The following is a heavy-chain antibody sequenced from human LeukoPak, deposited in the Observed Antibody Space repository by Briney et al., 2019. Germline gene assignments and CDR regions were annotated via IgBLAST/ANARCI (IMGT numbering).Heavy chain of an antibody. J-gene: IGHJ4*02. CDR2: ISPYKGNT. D-gene: IGHD4-17*01. V-gene: IGHV1-18*01. CDR1: XYTXASFG. Sequence: ASVKVSCKASXYTXASFGISWVRQAPGQGLEWMGWISPYKGNTNYAQNLQGRVTMTTDTSTSTAYMELRSLTSDDTAVYYCARLYGDYGFDYWGQGTLVTVSS. CDR3: ARLYGDYGFDY.